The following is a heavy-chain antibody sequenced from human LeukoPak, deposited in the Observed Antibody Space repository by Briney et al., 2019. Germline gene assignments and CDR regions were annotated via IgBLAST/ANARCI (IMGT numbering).Heavy chain of an antibody. CDR1: GFTFSNSA. Sequence: GGSLRLSCAASGFTFSNSAMSWVRQAPGKEPEWVSGITKSGGRTYYGDSAKGRFTISRDNAMNTLYLQMNSLRAEDTAVYYCTKEIEAAGVFEYWGQGALVTVSS. J-gene: IGHJ4*02. V-gene: IGHV3-23*01. CDR2: ITKSGGRT. D-gene: IGHD6-13*01. CDR3: TKEIEAAGVFEY.